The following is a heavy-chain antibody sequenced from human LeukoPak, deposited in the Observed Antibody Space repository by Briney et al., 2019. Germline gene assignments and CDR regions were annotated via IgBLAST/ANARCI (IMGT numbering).Heavy chain of an antibody. J-gene: IGHJ6*03. CDR3: ARDFEGVHRTTNSYTYYYYMDV. D-gene: IGHD2/OR15-2a*01. CDR1: GFTVSDNY. Sequence: PGGSLRLSCAASGFTVSDNYITWVRQAPGKGLEWVSIIYGGSTYYADSVKGRLTISRDNSKNTVYLQMNSLRAEDTAVYYCARDFEGVHRTTNSYTYYYYMDVWGKGTTVIVSS. V-gene: IGHV3-53*01. CDR2: IYGGST.